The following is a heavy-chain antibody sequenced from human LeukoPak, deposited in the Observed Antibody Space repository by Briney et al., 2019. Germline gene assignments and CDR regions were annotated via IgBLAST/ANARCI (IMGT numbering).Heavy chain of an antibody. D-gene: IGHD3-22*01. J-gene: IGHJ3*02. CDR1: GSTFSSYG. CDR2: ISYDGSNK. Sequence: GGSLRPSRAASGSTFSSYGIHWARQAPGKGLEWVAVISYDGSNKYYADSVKGRFTISRDNSKNTLYLQMNSLRAEDTAVYYCAKDGKGASVGYYYDSSGDIWGQGTMVTVSS. CDR3: AKDGKGASVGYYYDSSGDI. V-gene: IGHV3-30*18.